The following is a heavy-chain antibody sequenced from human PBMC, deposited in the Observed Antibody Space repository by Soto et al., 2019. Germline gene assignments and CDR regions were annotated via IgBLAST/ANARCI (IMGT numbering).Heavy chain of an antibody. J-gene: IGHJ4*02. Sequence: QPGGSLRLSCAASGFTFSSYGMHWVRQAPGKGLEWVAVISYDGSNKYYADSVKGRFTISRDNSKNTLYLQMNSLRAEDTAVYYCAKDRRNYEDPFDYWGQGTLVTVSS. CDR3: AKDRRNYEDPFDY. D-gene: IGHD1-7*01. V-gene: IGHV3-30*18. CDR2: ISYDGSNK. CDR1: GFTFSSYG.